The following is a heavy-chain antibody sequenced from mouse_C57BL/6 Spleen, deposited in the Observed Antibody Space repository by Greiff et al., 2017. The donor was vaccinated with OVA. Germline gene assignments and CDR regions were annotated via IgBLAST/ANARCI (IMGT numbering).Heavy chain of an antibody. CDR1: GFTFSDAW. Sequence: EVKVVESGGGLVQPGGSMKLSCAASGFTFSDAWMDWVRQSPEKGLEWVAEIRNKANNPATYYAESVQGRFTISRDNSNINVYLQMNSLKAEDTCIYYCTRTGDYDYWGQGTTLTVST. CDR2: IRNKANNPAT. J-gene: IGHJ2*01. D-gene: IGHD2-13*01. V-gene: IGHV6-6*01. CDR3: TRTGDYDY.